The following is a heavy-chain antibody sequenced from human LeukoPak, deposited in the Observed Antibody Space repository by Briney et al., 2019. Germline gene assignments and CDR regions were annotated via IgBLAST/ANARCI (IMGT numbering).Heavy chain of an antibody. J-gene: IGHJ4*02. CDR3: ARDLRRITIFGVVTPHNYYFDY. V-gene: IGHV3-21*01. CDR2: ISSSSSYI. Sequence: SGGSLRLSCAASGFTFSSYSMNWVRQAPGKGLEWVSSISSSSSYIYYADSVKGRFTISRDNAKNSLYLQMNSLRAEDTAVYYCARDLRRITIFGVVTPHNYYFDYWGQGTLVTVSS. D-gene: IGHD3-3*01. CDR1: GFTFSSYS.